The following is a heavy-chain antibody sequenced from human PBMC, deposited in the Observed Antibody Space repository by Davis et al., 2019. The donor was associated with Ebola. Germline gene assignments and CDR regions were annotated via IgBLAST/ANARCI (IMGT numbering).Heavy chain of an antibody. CDR1: GGSFSGYY. CDR3: ARGRIPNAQWLNFGMDV. J-gene: IGHJ6*04. CDR2: INHSGST. V-gene: IGHV4-34*01. D-gene: IGHD6-19*01. Sequence: MPSETLSLTCAVYGGSFSGYYWSWIRQPPGKGLEWIGEINHSGSTNYNPSLKSRVTISVDTSKNQFSLKLSSVTAADTAVYYCARGRIPNAQWLNFGMDVWGKGTTVTVSS.